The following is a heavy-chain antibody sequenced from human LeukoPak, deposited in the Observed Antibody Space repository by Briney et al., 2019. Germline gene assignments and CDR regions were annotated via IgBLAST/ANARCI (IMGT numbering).Heavy chain of an antibody. Sequence: GASVKVSCKASGYTFTGYYMHWVRQAPGQGLEWMGWINPNSGGTNYAQKFQGRVTMTRDTSISTAYMELSRLRSDDTAVYYCARDPLYCSGGSCHPRTFDYWGQGTLVTVPS. CDR3: ARDPLYCSGGSCHPRTFDY. D-gene: IGHD2-15*01. CDR2: INPNSGGT. J-gene: IGHJ4*02. CDR1: GYTFTGYY. V-gene: IGHV1-2*02.